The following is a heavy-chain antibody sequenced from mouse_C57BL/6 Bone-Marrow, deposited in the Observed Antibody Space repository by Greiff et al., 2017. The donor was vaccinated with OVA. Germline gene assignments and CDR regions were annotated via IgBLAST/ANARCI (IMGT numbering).Heavy chain of an antibody. CDR3: ARKNYSGSMYYFDY. CDR2: IYPRSGNT. V-gene: IGHV1-81*01. D-gene: IGHD1-1*01. CDR1: GYTFTSYG. J-gene: IGHJ2*01. Sequence: VQLQQSGAELARPGASVKLSCKASGYTFTSYGISWVKQRTGQGLEWIGEIYPRSGNTYYNEKFKGKATLTADKSSSTAYMELRSLTSEDSAVYFCARKNYSGSMYYFDYWGQGTTLTVSS.